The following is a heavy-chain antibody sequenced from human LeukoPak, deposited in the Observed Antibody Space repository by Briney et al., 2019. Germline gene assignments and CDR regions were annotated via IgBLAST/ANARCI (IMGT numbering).Heavy chain of an antibody. Sequence: GGSLRLSCAASGFTFSSYWMSWVRQAPGKGLEWVSSISSSSSYIYYADSVKGRFTISRDNAKNSLYLQMNSLRAEDTAVYYCATRRQQWDFDYWGQGTLVTVSS. V-gene: IGHV3-21*01. CDR1: GFTFSSYW. D-gene: IGHD6-19*01. J-gene: IGHJ4*02. CDR2: ISSSSSYI. CDR3: ATRRQQWDFDY.